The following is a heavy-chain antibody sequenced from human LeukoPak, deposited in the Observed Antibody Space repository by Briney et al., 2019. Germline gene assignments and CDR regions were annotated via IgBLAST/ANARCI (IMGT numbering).Heavy chain of an antibody. D-gene: IGHD5-18*01. CDR2: IIPILGIA. V-gene: IGHV1-69*04. Sequence: SVKVSCKASGGTFSSYANSWVRQAPGQGLEWMGRIIPILGIANYAQKFQGRVTITADKSTSTAYMELSSLRSEDTAVYYCARIAAEKSNDRPAMEDYWGQGTLVTVSS. J-gene: IGHJ4*02. CDR1: GGTFSSYA. CDR3: ARIAAEKSNDRPAMEDY.